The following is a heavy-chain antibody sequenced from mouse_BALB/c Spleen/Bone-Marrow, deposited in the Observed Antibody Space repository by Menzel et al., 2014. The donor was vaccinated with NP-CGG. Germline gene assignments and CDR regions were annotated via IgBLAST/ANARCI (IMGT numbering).Heavy chain of an antibody. D-gene: IGHD2-10*02. CDR3: VREYGNLAWFAY. CDR2: IWTGGGT. CDR1: GFSLTTYD. J-gene: IGHJ3*01. Sequence: VKLVESGPGLVAPSQSLSITCTVSGFSLTTYDINWIRQPPGKGLEWLGVIWTGGGTNYNSAFMSRLNITKDNSKSQVFLKMNSLQTDDTAIYYCVREYGNLAWFAYWGQGTLVTVVA. V-gene: IGHV2-9-2*01.